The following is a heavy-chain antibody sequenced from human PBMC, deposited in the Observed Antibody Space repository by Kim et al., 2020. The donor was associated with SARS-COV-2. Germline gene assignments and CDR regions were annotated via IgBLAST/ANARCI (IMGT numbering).Heavy chain of an antibody. J-gene: IGHJ6*02. V-gene: IGHV1-24*01. CDR2: FDPEDGEI. CDR3: ATEERFDGKGQNYYYGMDV. CDR1: GYTLTELS. Sequence: ASVKVSCKVSGYTLTELSMHWVRQAPGKGLEWMGGFDPEDGEIIYTQKFQGRVTMTEDTSTDTAYMELSSLRSEDTAVYYCATEERFDGKGQNYYYGMDVWGQGTTVTVSS.